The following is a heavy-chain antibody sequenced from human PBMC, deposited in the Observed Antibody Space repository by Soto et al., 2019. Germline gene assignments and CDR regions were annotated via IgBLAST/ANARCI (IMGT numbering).Heavy chain of an antibody. CDR2: INSDGSRT. CDR1: GFTFSTYW. V-gene: IGHV3-74*01. J-gene: IGHJ4*02. CDR3: ARNHDTSGLAY. D-gene: IGHD6-19*01. Sequence: GGSLRLSCATSGFTFSTYWMHWVRQAPGKGLVWVSRINSDGSRTNYADSVKGRFTISRDNAKNTLYLQVNSLTAEDTAVYYCARNHDTSGLAYWGQGTLVTVSS.